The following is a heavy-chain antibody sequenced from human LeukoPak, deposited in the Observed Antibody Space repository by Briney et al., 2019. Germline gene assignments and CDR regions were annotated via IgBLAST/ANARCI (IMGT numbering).Heavy chain of an antibody. J-gene: IGHJ5*02. V-gene: IGHV3-21*01. CDR3: ARDNWNDAPGGFDP. Sequence: KTGGSLRLSCAASGFTFSSYSMNWVRQAPGKGLEWVSSITRSSTSTYYTDSVRGRFPISRDNAKNSLYLQMNSLRAEDTAVYYCARDNWNDAPGGFDPWGQGTLVTVSS. D-gene: IGHD1-20*01. CDR2: ITRSSTST. CDR1: GFTFSSYS.